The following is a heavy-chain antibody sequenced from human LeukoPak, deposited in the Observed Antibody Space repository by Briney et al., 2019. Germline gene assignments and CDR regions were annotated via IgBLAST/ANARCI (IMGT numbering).Heavy chain of an antibody. CDR3: ARDSRSHYYYYYMDV. V-gene: IGHV1-69*05. Sequence: ASVKVSCKASGGTFSSYAISWVRQAPGQGLEWMGRIIPIFGTANYAQKFQGRVTITTDESTSTAYMELSSLRSEDTAVYYCARDSRSHYYYYYMDVWGKGTTVTVSS. CDR2: IIPIFGTA. J-gene: IGHJ6*03. CDR1: GGTFSSYA.